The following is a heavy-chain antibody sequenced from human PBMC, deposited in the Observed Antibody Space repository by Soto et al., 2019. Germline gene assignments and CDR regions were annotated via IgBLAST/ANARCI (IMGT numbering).Heavy chain of an antibody. V-gene: IGHV3-23*01. J-gene: IGHJ6*02. CDR1: GFTFSSYA. CDR2: ISGSGGST. Sequence: GESLKISCAASGFTFSSYAMSWVRQAPGKGLEWVSAISGSGGSTYYADSVKGRFTISRDNSKNTLYLQMNSLRAEDTAVYYCANDSADVWFGELLKNLYYYYGMDVWGQGTTVTVSS. CDR3: ANDSADVWFGELLKNLYYYYGMDV. D-gene: IGHD3-10*01.